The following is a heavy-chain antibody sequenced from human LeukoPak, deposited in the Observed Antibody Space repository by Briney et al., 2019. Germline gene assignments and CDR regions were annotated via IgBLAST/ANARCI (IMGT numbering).Heavy chain of an antibody. J-gene: IGHJ6*03. V-gene: IGHV1-8*01. Sequence: ASVKVSCKASGYTFTSYDINWVRQATGQGLEWMGWMNPNSGNTGHAQKFQGRVTMTRNTSISTAYMELSSLRSEDTAVYYCARGPYGPYYYYMDVWGKGTTVTVSS. D-gene: IGHD4-17*01. CDR2: MNPNSGNT. CDR3: ARGPYGPYYYYMDV. CDR1: GYTFTSYD.